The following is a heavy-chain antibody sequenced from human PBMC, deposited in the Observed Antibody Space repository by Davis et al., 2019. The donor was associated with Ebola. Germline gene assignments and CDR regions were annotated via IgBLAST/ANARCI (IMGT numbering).Heavy chain of an antibody. J-gene: IGHJ6*02. Sequence: GESLKISCAASGFTFSSYSMNWVRQAPGKGLEWVSYISSSGSTIYYADSVKGRFTISRDNAKNSLYLQMNSLRAEDTAVYYCARAGSSSWSYYYYGMDVWGQGTTVTVSS. V-gene: IGHV3-48*04. CDR1: GFTFSSYS. CDR2: ISSSGSTI. D-gene: IGHD6-13*01. CDR3: ARAGSSSWSYYYYGMDV.